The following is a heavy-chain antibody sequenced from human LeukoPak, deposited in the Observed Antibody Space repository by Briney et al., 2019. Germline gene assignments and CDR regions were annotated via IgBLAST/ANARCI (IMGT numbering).Heavy chain of an antibody. Sequence: GSLRPSCAASGFTFSSYGMHWVRQAPGQGLEWGAVISYDGSNKYYADSVKGRFTISRDDAKNSLYLQMNSLRVEDTAVYFCARDSSGQDGGNRHWGQGTLVTVSS. CDR2: ISYDGSNK. CDR1: GFTFSSYG. V-gene: IGHV3-30*03. CDR3: ARDSSGQDGGNRH. D-gene: IGHD4-23*01. J-gene: IGHJ4*02.